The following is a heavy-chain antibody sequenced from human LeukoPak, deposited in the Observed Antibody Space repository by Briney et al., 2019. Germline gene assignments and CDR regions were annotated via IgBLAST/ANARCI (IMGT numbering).Heavy chain of an antibody. V-gene: IGHV3-48*03. Sequence: GGSLRLSCAASGFSFRSFEMSWVRQAPGKGLECIAYISSASGTIYHADSVKGRFTISRDNANDSLYLQMNSLRAEDTAIYYCARSTELSDPYFYYGMDVWGQGTTVTVSS. CDR3: ARSTELSDPYFYYGMDV. CDR2: ISSASGTI. J-gene: IGHJ6*02. CDR1: GFSFRSFE. D-gene: IGHD1-26*01.